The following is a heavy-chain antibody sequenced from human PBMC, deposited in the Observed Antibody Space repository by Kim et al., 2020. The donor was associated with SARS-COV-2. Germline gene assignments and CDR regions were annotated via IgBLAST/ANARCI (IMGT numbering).Heavy chain of an antibody. CDR3: ARYQSGTMFAS. Sequence: SDTLSLTCSVSDGSLTSRDYYWGWIRQPPGKGLEYIGAVFYGGTTHYNPSLRGRVIISVDTSKNQFSLNVNSVTATDTAVYYCARYQSGTMFASWGRGTL. CDR1: DGSLTSRDYY. CDR2: VFYGGTT. D-gene: IGHD1-1*01. V-gene: IGHV4-39*01. J-gene: IGHJ4*02.